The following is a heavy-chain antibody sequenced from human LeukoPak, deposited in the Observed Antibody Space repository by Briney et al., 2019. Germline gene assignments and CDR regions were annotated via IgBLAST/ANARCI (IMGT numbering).Heavy chain of an antibody. V-gene: IGHV3-30*04. CDR1: GLAFSRYA. D-gene: IGHD3-10*01. Sequence: GGSLRLSCSASGLAFSRYAMHWVRQAPGKGLEWVAVISYDGSNKYYADSVKGRFTISRDNSKNTLYLQMNSLRAEDTAVYYCAKDPTGSYFDYWGQGTLVTVSS. J-gene: IGHJ4*02. CDR3: AKDPTGSYFDY. CDR2: ISYDGSNK.